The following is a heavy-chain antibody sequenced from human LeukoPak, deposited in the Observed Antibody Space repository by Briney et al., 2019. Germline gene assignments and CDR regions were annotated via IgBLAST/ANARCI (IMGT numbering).Heavy chain of an antibody. CDR2: ISYHGSNK. D-gene: IGHD6-13*01. CDR1: GFTFSSYG. CDR3: ARDYRDYSSSWYYFEY. V-gene: IGHV3-30*03. J-gene: IGHJ4*02. Sequence: PGGSLRLSCAASGFTFSSYGMHWVRQAPGKGLEWVAVISYHGSNKYYADSVRGRFTISRDNSESTLYLQMNSLRAEDTAVYYCARDYRDYSSSWYYFEYWGQGTLVTVSS.